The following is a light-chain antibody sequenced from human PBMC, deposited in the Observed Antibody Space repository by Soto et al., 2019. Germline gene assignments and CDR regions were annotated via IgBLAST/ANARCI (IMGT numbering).Light chain of an antibody. CDR3: LQYNNYWT. CDR1: QSISNW. V-gene: IGKV1-5*03. J-gene: IGKJ1*01. CDR2: KAS. Sequence: DIQMTQSPSTLSASVGDRVTIICRASQSISNWLAWYQQKAGKAPKLLIYKASSLDSGVPSRFSGSGSGTEFTLTISSLQPDDFATYYCLQYNNYWTFGQGTKVDIK.